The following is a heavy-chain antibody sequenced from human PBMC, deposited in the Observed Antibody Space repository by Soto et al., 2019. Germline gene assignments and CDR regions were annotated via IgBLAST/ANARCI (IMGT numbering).Heavy chain of an antibody. V-gene: IGHV3-7*01. D-gene: IGHD6-13*01. CDR3: ARQGSSSWYEIDY. CDR2: IRHDGNEI. J-gene: IGHJ4*02. CDR1: GFTFSSYW. Sequence: EVQLVESGGGLVQPGGSLRLSCAASGFTFSSYWMTWVRQAPGKGLEWVANIRHDGNEIRYVDSVKGRFTISRDNAKNSLYLQMNSLRAEDTAVYYCARQGSSSWYEIDYWGQGTLVTVSS.